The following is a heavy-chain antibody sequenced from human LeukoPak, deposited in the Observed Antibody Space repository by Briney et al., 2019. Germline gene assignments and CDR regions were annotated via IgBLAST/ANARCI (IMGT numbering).Heavy chain of an antibody. CDR2: INPNSGGT. D-gene: IGHD6-13*01. CDR1: GYTFTGYY. CDR3: ARVGIAAAGQVRASSYYMDV. J-gene: IGHJ6*03. V-gene: IGHV1-2*02. Sequence: ASVKVSCKASGYTFTGYYMHWVRQAPGQGLEWMGWINPNSGGTNYAQKFQGRVTKTRDTSISTAYMELSRLRSDDTAVYYCARVGIAAAGQVRASSYYMDVWGKGTTVTVSS.